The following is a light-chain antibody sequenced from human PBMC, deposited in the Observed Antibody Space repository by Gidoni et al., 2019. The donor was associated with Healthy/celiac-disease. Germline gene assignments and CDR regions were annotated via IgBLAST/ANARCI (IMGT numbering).Light chain of an antibody. J-gene: IGLJ2*01. CDR1: SSDVGGYNY. CDR3: SSYTSSSTVV. Sequence: QSAPPQPASVSGSPGRSITTSRTGTSSDVGGYNYVSLYQPHPGKAPKLMIYDVSHRPSGVSNRFSGSKSGNTASRTISGLQAEDEADYYCSSYTSSSTVVFGGGTELTVL. V-gene: IGLV2-14*01. CDR2: DVS.